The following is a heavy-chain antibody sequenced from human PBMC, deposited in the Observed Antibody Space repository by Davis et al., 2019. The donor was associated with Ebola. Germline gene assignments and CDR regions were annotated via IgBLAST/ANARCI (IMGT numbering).Heavy chain of an antibody. Sequence: PGGSLRLSCVVSGFTLSHYWMHWVRQAPGEGLVWVSKIHGDGTTTTYADSVKGRFTISRDNSKNTLYLQMNSLRAEDTAVYYCARRRGDYIDSLTDSWGQGTLVTVSS. D-gene: IGHD4-17*01. V-gene: IGHV3-74*01. CDR1: GFTLSHYW. J-gene: IGHJ4*02. CDR3: ARRRGDYIDSLTDS. CDR2: IHGDGTTT.